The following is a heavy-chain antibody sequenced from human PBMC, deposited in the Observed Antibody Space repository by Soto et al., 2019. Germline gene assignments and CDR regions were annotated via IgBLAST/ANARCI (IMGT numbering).Heavy chain of an antibody. V-gene: IGHV5-51*01. Sequence: GSLKISCKGSGYSFTSYWIGWVRQMPGKGLEWMGIIFPGDSDTRYSPSFQGQVTISAVKSISTAYLQWSSLKFSDTAMYYCARLVRSGGWYFDLWGRGTLVTVSS. J-gene: IGHJ2*01. CDR1: GYSFTSYW. D-gene: IGHD6-25*01. CDR3: ARLVRSGGWYFDL. CDR2: IFPGDSDT.